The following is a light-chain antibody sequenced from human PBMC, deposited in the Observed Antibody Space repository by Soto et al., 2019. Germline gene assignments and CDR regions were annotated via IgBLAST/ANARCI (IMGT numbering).Light chain of an antibody. CDR1: QSISSW. CDR3: QQYNTYWT. V-gene: IGKV1-5*03. Sequence: DVQMTQSPSTLSASIGDRVTITCRASQSISSWLAWYQQKPGKAPKLLIYKASILESGVPSRFSGSGSGTEFSLTSSSLQPEDFATYYCQQYNTYWTFAQGTKVEIK. CDR2: KAS. J-gene: IGKJ1*01.